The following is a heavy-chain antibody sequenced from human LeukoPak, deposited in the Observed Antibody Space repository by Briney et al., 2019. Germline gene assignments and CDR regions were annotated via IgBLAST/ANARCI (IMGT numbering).Heavy chain of an antibody. CDR1: GFIFETYW. CDR3: ARKAAGWGVLDH. Sequence: SGGSLRLSCAASGFIFETYWMNWVRQVPGEGLEWVANVKHDGSEECYVESVKGRFIISRDNANKLLYLQMNTLRAEDTAIYYCARKAAGWGVLDHWGQGILVTVSS. J-gene: IGHJ4*02. V-gene: IGHV3-7*03. CDR2: VKHDGSEE. D-gene: IGHD3-10*01.